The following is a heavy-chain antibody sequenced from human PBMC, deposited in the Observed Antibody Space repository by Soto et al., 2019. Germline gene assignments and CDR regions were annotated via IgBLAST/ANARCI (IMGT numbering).Heavy chain of an antibody. CDR3: AKGRGSGWAWYFDN. CDR1: GFTFKESA. CDR2: ISDTGAST. Sequence: GGSLRPSCEAYGFTFKESAMNWVRQAPGKGLEWVASISDTGASTWYAESVRGRLSISRDNSKNTLYLQMNSLRGEDTAVYYCAKGRGSGWAWYFDNWGQGTLVTVSS. D-gene: IGHD6-19*01. V-gene: IGHV3-23*01. J-gene: IGHJ4*02.